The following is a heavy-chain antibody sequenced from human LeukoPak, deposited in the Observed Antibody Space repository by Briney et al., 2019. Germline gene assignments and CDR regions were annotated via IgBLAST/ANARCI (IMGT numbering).Heavy chain of an antibody. CDR3: ARLVSSSGSFDY. Sequence: PSETLSLTCTVSGGSISSNTFYWGWIRQPPGKGLEWIGSIYSGGGTYYNPSLKSRVTMSVDTSKNQFSLSLSSVTASDTAVYYCARLVSSSGSFDYWGQGTLVTVSS. V-gene: IGHV4-39*01. J-gene: IGHJ4*02. CDR2: IYSGGGT. CDR1: GGSISSNTFY. D-gene: IGHD6-19*01.